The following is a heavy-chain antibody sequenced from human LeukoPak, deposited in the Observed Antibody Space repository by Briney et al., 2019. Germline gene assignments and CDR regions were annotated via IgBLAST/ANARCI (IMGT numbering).Heavy chain of an antibody. J-gene: IGHJ4*02. V-gene: IGHV3-48*03. CDR3: ARAGLMIFGVIRLYYFDY. D-gene: IGHD3-3*01. CDR1: GFTFSSYE. CDR2: ISSSGSTI. Sequence: QPGGSLRLSCAASGFTFSSYEMNWVRQAPGKGLEWVSYISSSGSTIYYADSVKGRFTISRDNAKNSLYLQMNSLRAEDTALYYCARAGLMIFGVIRLYYFDYWGQGTLVTVSS.